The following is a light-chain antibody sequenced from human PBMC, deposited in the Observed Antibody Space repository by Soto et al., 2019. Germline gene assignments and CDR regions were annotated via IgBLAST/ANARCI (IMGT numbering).Light chain of an antibody. CDR2: DAS. CDR3: QQHNTFPLT. V-gene: IGKV1-5*01. CDR1: QSISSW. J-gene: IGKJ4*01. Sequence: DIQMTQSPSTLSASVGDRVTITCRASQSISSWLAWYQQKPGKAPKLLIYDASSLESGVPSRFSGSGSGTEFTLTISSLQPDDFASYYCQQHNTFPLTFGGGTTVEIK.